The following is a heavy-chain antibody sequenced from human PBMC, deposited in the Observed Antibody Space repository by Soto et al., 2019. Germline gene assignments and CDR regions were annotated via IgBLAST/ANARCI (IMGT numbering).Heavy chain of an antibody. CDR2: ISYDGSKQ. J-gene: IGHJ3*02. CDR3: ARQRGAQVRPRANPSGASDI. D-gene: IGHD1-26*01. CDR1: GFTFNAYV. Sequence: QVQLVVSGGGVVQPGRSLRLSCAASGFTFNAYVMHWVRQVPGKGLEWVAVISYDGSKQSYANSVKGRFTISRDNSKNTLYLLMNTLKTEDTALYYCARQRGAQVRPRANPSGASDIWGQGTMVTVSS. V-gene: IGHV3-30-3*01.